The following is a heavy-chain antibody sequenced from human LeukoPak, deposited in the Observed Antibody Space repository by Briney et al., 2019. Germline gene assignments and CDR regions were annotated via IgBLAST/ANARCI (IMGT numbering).Heavy chain of an antibody. J-gene: IGHJ6*02. V-gene: IGHV3-53*01. CDR2: IYSGGST. D-gene: IGHD2-15*01. CDR3: ASVSVSTPSYYYYGMDV. CDR1: GFTVSSNY. Sequence: GGSLRLSCAASGFTVSSNYMSWVRQAPGKGLEWVSVIYSGGSTYYADSVKGRFTISRDNSKNTLYLQMNSLRAEDTAVYYCASVSVSTPSYYYYGMDVWGQGTTVTVSS.